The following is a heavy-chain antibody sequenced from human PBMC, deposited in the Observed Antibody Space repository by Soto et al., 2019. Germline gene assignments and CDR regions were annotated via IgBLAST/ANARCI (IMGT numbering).Heavy chain of an antibody. J-gene: IGHJ3*02. CDR3: ATSPRSDIVVVTAMEQDAFDI. Sequence: GGSLRLSCAASGFTFSSYAMHWVRQAPGKGLEWVAVISYDGSNKYYADSVKGRFTISRDNSKNTLYLQMNSLRAEDTAVYYCATSPRSDIVVVTAMEQDAFDIWGQGTMVTVSS. CDR2: ISYDGSNK. D-gene: IGHD2-21*02. CDR1: GFTFSSYA. V-gene: IGHV3-30-3*01.